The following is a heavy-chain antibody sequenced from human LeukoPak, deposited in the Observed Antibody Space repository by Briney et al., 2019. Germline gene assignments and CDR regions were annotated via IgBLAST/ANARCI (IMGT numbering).Heavy chain of an antibody. CDR2: IYSGGST. Sequence: PGGSLRLSCAASGFTVSSNYMSWVRRAPGKGLEWVSVIYSGGSTYYADSVKGRFTISRDNSKNTLYLQMNSLRAEDTAVYYCAREGVATTPPYFDYWGQGTLVTVSS. V-gene: IGHV3-66*02. CDR1: GFTVSSNY. CDR3: AREGVATTPPYFDY. D-gene: IGHD5-12*01. J-gene: IGHJ4*02.